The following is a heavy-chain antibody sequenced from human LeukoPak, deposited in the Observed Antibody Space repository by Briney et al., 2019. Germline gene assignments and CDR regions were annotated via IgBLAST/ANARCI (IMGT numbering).Heavy chain of an antibody. D-gene: IGHD2-2*01. V-gene: IGHV1-69*13. CDR2: IIPIFGTA. Sequence: SVKVSCKPSGGTFSSYAISWVRQAPGQGLEWMGGIIPIFGTANYAQKFQGRVTITADESTSTAYMELTSLRSEDTAVYYCARCPIVVVPAAIGGGFQDWFDPWGQGTLVTVSS. CDR3: ARCPIVVVPAAIGGGFQDWFDP. CDR1: GGTFSSYA. J-gene: IGHJ5*02.